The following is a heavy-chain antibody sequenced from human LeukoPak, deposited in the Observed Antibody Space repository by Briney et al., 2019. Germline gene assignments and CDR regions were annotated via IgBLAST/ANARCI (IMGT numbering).Heavy chain of an antibody. D-gene: IGHD3-10*01. V-gene: IGHV3-74*01. J-gene: IGHJ4*02. CDR3: ARDLLWFGEPEYYFDY. CDR2: INSDGSST. Sequence: RTGGSLRLACAASGFTFDDYGMSWVRQAPGKGLEWVSRINSDGSSTSYADSVKGRFTTSRDNAKNTLYLQMNSLRAEDTAVYYCARDLLWFGEPEYYFDYWGQGTLVTVSS. CDR1: GFTFDDYG.